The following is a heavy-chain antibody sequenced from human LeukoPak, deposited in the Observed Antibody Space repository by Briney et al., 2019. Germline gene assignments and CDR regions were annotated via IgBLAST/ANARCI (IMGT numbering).Heavy chain of an antibody. V-gene: IGHV1-69*13. CDR2: ITPIFGTA. CDR1: GGTFSSYA. J-gene: IGHJ4*02. Sequence: ASVKVSCKASGGTFSSYAISWVRQAPGQGLEWMGGITPIFGTANYAQKFQGRVTITADESTSTAYMELSSLRSEDTAVYYCASSTILVQPASFDYWGQGTLVTVSS. CDR3: ASSTILVQPASFDY. D-gene: IGHD5/OR15-5a*01.